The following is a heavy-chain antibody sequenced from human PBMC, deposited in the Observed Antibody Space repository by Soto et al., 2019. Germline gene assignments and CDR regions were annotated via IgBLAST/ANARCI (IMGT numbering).Heavy chain of an antibody. CDR1: GFTFSNYA. CDR3: AKGGSSGWPGGEDF. CDR2: ITSDGSTT. J-gene: IGHJ4*02. D-gene: IGHD6-19*01. V-gene: IGHV3-23*01. Sequence: VQLLESGGGLVQPGGSLRLSCVVSGFTFSNYAMSWVRKTPGKGLEWVSGITSDGSTTWYADFVEGRFTISRDNSKNKVYLQLNSPRGEDAAVYFCAKGGSSGWPGGEDFWGQGTMVTVSS.